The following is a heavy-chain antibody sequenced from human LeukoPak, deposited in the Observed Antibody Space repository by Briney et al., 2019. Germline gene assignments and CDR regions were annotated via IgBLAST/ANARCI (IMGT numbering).Heavy chain of an antibody. J-gene: IGHJ4*02. CDR3: ARERYCSSTSCYAALFDY. V-gene: IGHV3-48*03. Sequence: PGGSLRLSCAASGFTFSSYEMNWVRQAPGKGLEWVSYISSSGSTIYYADSVKGRFTISRDNAKNSLYLQMNSLRAEATAVYYCARERYCSSTSCYAALFDYWGQGTLVTVSS. CDR1: GFTFSSYE. D-gene: IGHD2-2*01. CDR2: ISSSGSTI.